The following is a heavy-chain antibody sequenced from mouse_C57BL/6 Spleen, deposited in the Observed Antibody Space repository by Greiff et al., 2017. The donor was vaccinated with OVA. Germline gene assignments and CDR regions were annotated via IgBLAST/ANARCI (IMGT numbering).Heavy chain of an antibody. Sequence: VHVKQSGPELVKPGASVKISCKASGYSFTDYNMNWVKQSNGKSLEWIGVINPNYGTTSYNQKFKGKATLTVDQSSSTAYMQLNSLTSEDSAVYYCAEYYGSKGYFDVWGTGTTVTVSS. CDR1: GYSFTDYN. CDR3: AEYYGSKGYFDV. J-gene: IGHJ1*03. CDR2: INPNYGTT. D-gene: IGHD1-1*01. V-gene: IGHV1-39*01.